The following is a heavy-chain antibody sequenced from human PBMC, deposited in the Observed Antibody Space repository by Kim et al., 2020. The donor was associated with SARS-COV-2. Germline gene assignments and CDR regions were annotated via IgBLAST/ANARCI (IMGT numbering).Heavy chain of an antibody. CDR2: IIPILGIA. CDR1: GGTFSSYA. D-gene: IGHD3-10*01. V-gene: IGHV1-69*04. CDR3: ARGRTEEDYYGSGWDFDY. J-gene: IGHJ4*02. Sequence: SVKVSCKASGGTFSSYAISWVRQAPGQGLEWMGRIIPILGIANYAQKFQGRVTITADKSTSTAYMELSSLRSEDTAVYYCARGRTEEDYYGSGWDFDYWGQGTLVTVSS.